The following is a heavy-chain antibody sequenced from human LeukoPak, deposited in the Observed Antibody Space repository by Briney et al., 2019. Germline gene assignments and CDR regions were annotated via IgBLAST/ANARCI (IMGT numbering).Heavy chain of an antibody. V-gene: IGHV4-61*02. CDR2: IYASGNT. D-gene: IGHD5-24*01. CDR3: ASYREAYDLYPHGLDV. CDR1: GASVSTTAYF. J-gene: IGHJ3*01. Sequence: PSQTLSLTCSVSGASVSTTAYFWNWLRQPAGEGLEWIVRIYASGNTHYNPSLKSRVTMSLDTSKNQFSLTMNSVTAADSAVYFCASYREAYDLYPHGLDVWGRGTVVTVSS.